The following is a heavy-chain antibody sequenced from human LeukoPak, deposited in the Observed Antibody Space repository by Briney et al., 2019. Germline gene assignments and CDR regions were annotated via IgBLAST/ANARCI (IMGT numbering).Heavy chain of an antibody. CDR3: ARDRVSSSSRFHFDY. Sequence: PGGSLRLSCAASGFTFSSYAMSWVRQAPGKGLEWVSAISGSGGSTYYADSVKGRFTISRDNSKNTLYLQMNSLRAEDTAVYYCARDRVSSSSRFHFDYWGQGTLVTVSS. CDR1: GFTFSSYA. J-gene: IGHJ4*02. V-gene: IGHV3-23*01. CDR2: ISGSGGST. D-gene: IGHD6-6*01.